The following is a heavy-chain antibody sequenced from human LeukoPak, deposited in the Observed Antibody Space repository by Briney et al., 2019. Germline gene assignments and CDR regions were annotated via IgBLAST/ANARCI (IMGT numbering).Heavy chain of an antibody. D-gene: IGHD3-22*01. Sequence: SETLSLTCAVYGGSFSGYYWSWIRQPPGKGLEWIGEINHSGSTNYNPSLKSRVTISVDTSKNQFSLKLSSVTAADTAVYYCARVVFDSCGYEVYYFDYWGQGTLVTVSS. CDR3: ARVVFDSCGYEVYYFDY. CDR1: GGSFSGYY. CDR2: INHSGST. J-gene: IGHJ4*02. V-gene: IGHV4-34*01.